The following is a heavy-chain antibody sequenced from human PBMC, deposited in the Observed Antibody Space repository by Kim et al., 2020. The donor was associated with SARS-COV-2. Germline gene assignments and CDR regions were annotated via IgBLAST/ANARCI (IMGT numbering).Heavy chain of an antibody. D-gene: IGHD6-13*01. CDR2: LSDSGGDT. V-gene: IGHV3-23*01. Sequence: GGSLRLSCAASGFTFSSFAMTWVRQAPGKGLEWVSILSDSGGDTFYADSVKGRFTISRDNSKNTLYLQMNSLSAEDTAVYYCAKKGIPARGHWYFDLWGRGTLVSVSS. CDR3: AKKGIPARGHWYFDL. CDR1: GFTFSSFA. J-gene: IGHJ2*01.